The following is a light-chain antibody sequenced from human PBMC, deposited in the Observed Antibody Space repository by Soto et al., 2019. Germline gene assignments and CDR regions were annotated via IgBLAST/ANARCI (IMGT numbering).Light chain of an antibody. J-gene: IGKJ2*01. CDR3: QQYTNWPPVT. CDR1: QSISSN. CDR2: RTS. Sequence: EIVMTQSPATLSVSPGERATLSCRASQSISSNLAWYQQKPGQAPRLLMFRTSSRATGFPARFSGSGSGTEFNLTISSLQSEDFAVYYCQQYTNWPPVTFGQGTKLEIK. V-gene: IGKV3-15*01.